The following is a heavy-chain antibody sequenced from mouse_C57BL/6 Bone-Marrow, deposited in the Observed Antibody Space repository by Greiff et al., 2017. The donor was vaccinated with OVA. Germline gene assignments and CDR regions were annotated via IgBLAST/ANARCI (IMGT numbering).Heavy chain of an antibody. Sequence: VKLMESGPGLVAPSQSLSITCTASGFSLTSYGVHWVRQPPGKGLEWLVVIWSDGSTTYNSALKSRLSISEDNSKSQVFLKMNSLQTDDTAMYYCARHDGNYVYAMDYWGQGTSVTVSS. CDR2: IWSDGST. D-gene: IGHD2-1*01. J-gene: IGHJ4*01. CDR1: GFSLTSYG. CDR3: ARHDGNYVYAMDY. V-gene: IGHV2-6-1*01.